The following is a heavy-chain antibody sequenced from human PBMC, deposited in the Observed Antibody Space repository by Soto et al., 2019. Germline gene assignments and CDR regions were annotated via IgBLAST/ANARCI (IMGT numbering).Heavy chain of an antibody. CDR2: IIPIFGTA. D-gene: IGHD5-18*01. V-gene: IGHV1-69*13. CDR3: AIRSGYSYGYPDY. J-gene: IGHJ4*02. Sequence: ASVKVSCKASGGTFSSYAISWVRQAPGQGLEWMGGIIPIFGTANYAQKFQGRVTVTADESTSTAYMELSSLRSEDTAVYYCAIRSGYSYGYPDYWGQGTLVTVSS. CDR1: GGTFSSYA.